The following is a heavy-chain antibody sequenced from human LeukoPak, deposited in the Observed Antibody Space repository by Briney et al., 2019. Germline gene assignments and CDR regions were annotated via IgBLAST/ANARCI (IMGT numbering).Heavy chain of an antibody. CDR3: ARDTWFGELLSDY. V-gene: IGHV3-33*08. CDR1: GFTFSSYG. CDR2: IWYDGSNK. Sequence: GGSLRLSCAASGFTFSSYGMHWVRKAPGKGLEWVAVIWYDGSNKYYADSVKGRFTISRDNSKNTLYLQMNSLRAEDTAVYYCARDTWFGELLSDYWGQGTLVTVSS. D-gene: IGHD3-10*01. J-gene: IGHJ4*02.